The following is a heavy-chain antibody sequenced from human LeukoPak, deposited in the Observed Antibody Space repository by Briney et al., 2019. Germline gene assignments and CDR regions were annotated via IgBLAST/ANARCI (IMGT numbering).Heavy chain of an antibody. CDR1: GVIFSSYA. CDR3: AGGAHYYDSSGYYLPFDY. D-gene: IGHD3-22*01. CDR2: IIPMFGTP. J-gene: IGHJ4*02. Sequence: SVKVSCKASGVIFSSYAITWVRQAPGQGLEWMGGIIPMFGTPNYAQKFQGRVTITADESTNTAYTELSSLRSEDMAVYYCAGGAHYYDSSGYYLPFDYWGQGTLVTVSS. V-gene: IGHV1-69*13.